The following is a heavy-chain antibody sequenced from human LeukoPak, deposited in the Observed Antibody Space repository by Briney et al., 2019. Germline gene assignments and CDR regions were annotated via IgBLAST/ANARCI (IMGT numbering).Heavy chain of an antibody. D-gene: IGHD2-2*02. V-gene: IGHV3-30*02. CDR3: ARSVSSQWLLYD. Sequence: PGGSLRLSCAASGFTFSSYGMHWVRQAPGKGLEWVAFIRYDGSNKYYADSVKGRFTISRDNSKNTLYLQMNSLRAEDTAVYYCARSVSSQWLLYDWGQGTLVTVSS. J-gene: IGHJ4*02. CDR1: GFTFSSYG. CDR2: IRYDGSNK.